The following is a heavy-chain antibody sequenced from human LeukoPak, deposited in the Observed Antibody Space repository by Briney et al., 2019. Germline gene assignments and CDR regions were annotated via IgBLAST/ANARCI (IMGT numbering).Heavy chain of an antibody. Sequence: SETLSLTCTVSGGSISSYYWSWIRQPPGKGLEWIGYIYYSGSTNYNPSLKSRVTISVDTSKNQFSLKLSSVTAADTAVYYCARVGYCSSTSCYPIDYWGQGTLVTVSS. CDR1: GGSISSYY. CDR2: IYYSGST. CDR3: ARVGYCSSTSCYPIDY. D-gene: IGHD2-2*01. V-gene: IGHV4-59*08. J-gene: IGHJ4*02.